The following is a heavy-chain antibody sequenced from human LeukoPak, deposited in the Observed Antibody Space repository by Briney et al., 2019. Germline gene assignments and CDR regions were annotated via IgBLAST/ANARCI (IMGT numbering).Heavy chain of an antibody. Sequence: PGGSLRLSCAASGFIFSSHGMHWVRQAPGKGLEWVAVIWYDGSNKYYADSVRGRFTISRDNSKNTLYLQMNSLRAEDTAVYYCAKAHDGWNYVYFRHWGQGTPVTVSS. CDR1: GFIFSSHG. D-gene: IGHD1-7*01. CDR2: IWYDGSNK. CDR3: AKAHDGWNYVYFRH. J-gene: IGHJ1*01. V-gene: IGHV3-33*06.